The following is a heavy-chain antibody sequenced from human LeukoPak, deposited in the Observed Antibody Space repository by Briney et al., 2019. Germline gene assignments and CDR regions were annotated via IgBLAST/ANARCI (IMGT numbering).Heavy chain of an antibody. Sequence: PSETLSLTCAVYGGSFSGYYWSWIRQPPGKGLEWIGEINHSGSTNYNPSLKSRVTISVDTSKNQFSLKLSSVTAADTAVYYCARYITIFGVVIIGHAFDIWGQGTMVTVSS. CDR2: INHSGST. CDR1: GGSFSGYY. D-gene: IGHD3-3*01. V-gene: IGHV4-34*01. J-gene: IGHJ3*02. CDR3: ARYITIFGVVIIGHAFDI.